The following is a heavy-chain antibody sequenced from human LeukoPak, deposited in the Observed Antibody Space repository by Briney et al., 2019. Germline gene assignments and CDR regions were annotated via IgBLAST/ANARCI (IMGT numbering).Heavy chain of an antibody. D-gene: IGHD2-21*02. Sequence: PSETLSLTCAVYGGSFSGYYWSWIRQPPGKGLEWIGEINHSGSTNYNPSLKSRVTISVDTSKNQFSLKLSSVTAADTAVYYCARHQMLAVTAIAQYYYYGMDVWGQGTTVTASS. CDR2: INHSGST. V-gene: IGHV4-34*01. CDR1: GGSFSGYY. CDR3: ARHQMLAVTAIAQYYYYGMDV. J-gene: IGHJ6*02.